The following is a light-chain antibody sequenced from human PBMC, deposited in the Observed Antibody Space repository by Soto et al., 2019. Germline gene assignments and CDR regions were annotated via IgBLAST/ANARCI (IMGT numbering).Light chain of an antibody. Sequence: DIQMTQSPSSVSASVGDRVTITCRASQAISTWLAWYQQNPGKAPKLLIYSASNLQSGVPSRFSGSGSGTDFTLTISSLQPEDFAIYYCQQDNSLPRTFGQGTKVEIK. CDR3: QQDNSLPRT. CDR1: QAISTW. CDR2: SAS. J-gene: IGKJ1*01. V-gene: IGKV1D-12*01.